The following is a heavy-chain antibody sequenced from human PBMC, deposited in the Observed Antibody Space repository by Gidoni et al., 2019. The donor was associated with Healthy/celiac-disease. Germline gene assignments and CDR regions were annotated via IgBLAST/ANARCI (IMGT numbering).Heavy chain of an antibody. CDR3: ARCDGSDYRCSFDY. J-gene: IGHJ4*02. CDR2: MNPNSGNT. V-gene: IGHV1-8*01. Sequence: GQGLEWMGWMNPNSGNTGYAQKFQGRVTMTRNTSISTAYMELSSLRSEDTAVYYCARCDGSDYRCSFDYWGQGTLVTVSS. D-gene: IGHD1-26*01.